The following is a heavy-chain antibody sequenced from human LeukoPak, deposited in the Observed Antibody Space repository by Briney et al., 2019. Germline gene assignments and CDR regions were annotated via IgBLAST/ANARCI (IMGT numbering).Heavy chain of an antibody. J-gene: IGHJ4*02. V-gene: IGHV4-30-4*01. CDR1: GASISSGDYY. CDR2: FSYSGST. CDR3: ARGYRLLPLGY. D-gene: IGHD2-15*01. Sequence: PSETLSLTCTDSGASISSGDYYWSWIRRPPGKGLEWIGFFSYSGSTYYNTSLKSRVTMSADTSKNQFSLKLSSATAADTAVYYCARGYRLLPLGYWGQGSLVIVSS.